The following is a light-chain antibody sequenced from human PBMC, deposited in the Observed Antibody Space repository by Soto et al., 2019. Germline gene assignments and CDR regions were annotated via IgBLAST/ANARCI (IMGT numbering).Light chain of an antibody. J-gene: IGKJ1*01. Sequence: PGERATLSCWASQSLRSSYLAWYQRKPGQAPRLLMFGASRRATGIPDRFNGSGSGTDFILTISRLEPEDVAVYYCQQHGSSPRTFGQGTKVEIK. CDR3: QQHGSSPRT. V-gene: IGKV3-20*01. CDR2: GAS. CDR1: QSLRSSY.